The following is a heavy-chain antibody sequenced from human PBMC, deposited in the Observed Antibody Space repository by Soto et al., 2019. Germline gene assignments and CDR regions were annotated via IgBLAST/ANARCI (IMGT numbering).Heavy chain of an antibody. CDR2: ISAYNGNT. J-gene: IGHJ6*03. V-gene: IGHV1-18*01. D-gene: IGHD2-2*01. Sequence: QVQLVQSGAEVKKPGASVKVSCKASGYTFTSYGISWVRQAPGQGLEWMGWISAYNGNTNYAQKLQGRVTMSTDTSTSTAYMELRRLRSDDTAVYYCARDSLSCSSTRCYKPMDVWGKGTTVTVSS. CDR3: ARDSLSCSSTRCYKPMDV. CDR1: GYTFTSYG.